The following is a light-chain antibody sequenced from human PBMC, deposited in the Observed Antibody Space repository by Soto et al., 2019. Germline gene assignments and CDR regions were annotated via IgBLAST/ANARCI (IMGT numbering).Light chain of an antibody. CDR1: QNIKTY. CDR3: QQYNSYSPVT. J-gene: IGKJ1*01. CDR2: AAS. Sequence: DIQMTQSPSTLSASVGDRVTITCRASQNIKTYLNWYQQKPGKAPKLLIYAASSLQSGVPSRFSGSGSGTEFTLTISSLQPDDFATYYCQQYNSYSPVTFGQGTKVDIK. V-gene: IGKV1-5*01.